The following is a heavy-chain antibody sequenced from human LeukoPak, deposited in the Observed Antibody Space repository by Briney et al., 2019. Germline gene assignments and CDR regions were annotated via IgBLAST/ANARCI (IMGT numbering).Heavy chain of an antibody. J-gene: IGHJ3*02. Sequence: SETLSLTCTVSGGSISSSSYYWGWIRQPPGKGLEWIGSIYYSGSTYYNPSLKSRVTISVDTSKNQFSLKLSSVTAADTAVYYCARRQYGCSTSCATHRDDAFDIWGQGTMVTVSS. V-gene: IGHV4-39*01. CDR1: GGSISSSSYY. CDR3: ARRQYGCSTSCATHRDDAFDI. D-gene: IGHD2-2*01. CDR2: IYYSGST.